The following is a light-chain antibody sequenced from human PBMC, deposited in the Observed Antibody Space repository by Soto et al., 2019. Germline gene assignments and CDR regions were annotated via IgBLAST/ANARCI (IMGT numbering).Light chain of an antibody. Sequence: DIQMTQSPSTLSASVGDRVTITCRASQSISTWLAWCQQKPGKAPKLLIYKASTLQSGVPSRFSVSGSGADFTLTISSLQPDDFGIYYCQQYTSYYSFGQGTKVDIK. V-gene: IGKV1-5*03. J-gene: IGKJ2*03. CDR1: QSISTW. CDR3: QQYTSYYS. CDR2: KAS.